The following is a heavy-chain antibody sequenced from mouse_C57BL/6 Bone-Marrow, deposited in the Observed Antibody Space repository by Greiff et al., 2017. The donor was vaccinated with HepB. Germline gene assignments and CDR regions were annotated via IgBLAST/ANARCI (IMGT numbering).Heavy chain of an antibody. Sequence: QVQLQQPGAELVKPGASVKMSCKASGYTFTSYWITWVKQRPGQGLEWIGDIYPGSGSTNYNEKFKSKATLTVDTSSSNAYMQRISRTSEDAAVSYCARYYGSSYVYFDGWGTGTTVTVSS. CDR2: IYPGSGST. V-gene: IGHV1-55*01. CDR1: GYTFTSYW. D-gene: IGHD1-1*01. J-gene: IGHJ1*03. CDR3: ARYYGSSYVYFDG.